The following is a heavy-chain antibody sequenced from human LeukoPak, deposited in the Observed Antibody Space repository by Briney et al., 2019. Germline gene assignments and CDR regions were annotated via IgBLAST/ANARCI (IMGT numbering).Heavy chain of an antibody. CDR2: ISPRGDIT. D-gene: IGHD3-10*01. CDR1: GFSFRSHG. CDR3: ARGLKDYYGSGSYFSAQFDP. V-gene: IGHV3-23*01. J-gene: IGHJ5*02. Sequence: GGTLRLSCAASGFSFRSHGMNWVRQAPGKGLEWVSGISPRGDITYYKDSVRGRFTISRDNFKNTVSLQLNSLRAEDTAMYYCARGLKDYYGSGSYFSAQFDPWGQGTLVTVSS.